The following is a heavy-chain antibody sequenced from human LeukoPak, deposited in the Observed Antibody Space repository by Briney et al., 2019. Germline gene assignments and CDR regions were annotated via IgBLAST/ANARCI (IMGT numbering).Heavy chain of an antibody. J-gene: IGHJ6*03. CDR1: GFTFSSYG. D-gene: IGHD3-10*01. CDR2: ISGSGGST. CDR3: AKDLITMVRGVIISAGYYYYYMDV. Sequence: GGSLRLSCAASGFTFSSYGMSWVRQAPGKGLEWVSAISGSGGSTYYADSVKGRFTISRDNSKNTLYLQMNSLRAEDTAVYYCAKDLITMVRGVIISAGYYYYYMDVWGKGTTVTISS. V-gene: IGHV3-23*01.